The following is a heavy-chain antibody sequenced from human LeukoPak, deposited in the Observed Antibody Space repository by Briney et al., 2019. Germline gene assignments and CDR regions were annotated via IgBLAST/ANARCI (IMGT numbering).Heavy chain of an antibody. V-gene: IGHV1-24*01. D-gene: IGHD2-15*01. Sequence: ASVKVSCKVSGYTLTELSMHWVRQAPGKGLEWMGGFDPEDGETIYAQKFQGRVTMTTDTSISTAYMELRSLTSDDTAVYFCAREGDVVVDVNWFDPWGQGTLVTVSS. CDR3: AREGDVVVDVNWFDP. CDR2: FDPEDGET. J-gene: IGHJ5*02. CDR1: GYTLTELS.